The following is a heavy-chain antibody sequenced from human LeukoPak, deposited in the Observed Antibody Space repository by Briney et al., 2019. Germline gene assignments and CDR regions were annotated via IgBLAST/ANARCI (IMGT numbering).Heavy chain of an antibody. J-gene: IGHJ6*02. CDR2: IYSGGST. CDR1: GFTVSSNY. Sequence: PGGSLRLSCAASGFTVSSNYMSWVRQAPGKGLEWVSVIYSGGSTYYADSVKGRFTISRDNSKNTLYLQMNSLRAEDTAVYYCAKDVVGSSGWYDYYYYYGMDVWGQGTTVTVSS. D-gene: IGHD6-19*01. CDR3: AKDVVGSSGWYDYYYYYGMDV. V-gene: IGHV3-66*01.